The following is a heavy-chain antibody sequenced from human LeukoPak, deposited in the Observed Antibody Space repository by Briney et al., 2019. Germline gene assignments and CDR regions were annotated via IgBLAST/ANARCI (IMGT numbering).Heavy chain of an antibody. J-gene: IGHJ3*02. Sequence: GRSLRLSCAASGFTFSSYGMHWVRQAPGKGLEWVAVIWYDGSNKYYADSVKGRFTIPRDNSKNTMYLQMNSLRAEDTAVYYCLAWGYSSSWYSAFDIWGQGTMVTVSS. CDR1: GFTFSSYG. CDR2: IWYDGSNK. D-gene: IGHD6-13*01. CDR3: LAWGYSSSWYSAFDI. V-gene: IGHV3-33*01.